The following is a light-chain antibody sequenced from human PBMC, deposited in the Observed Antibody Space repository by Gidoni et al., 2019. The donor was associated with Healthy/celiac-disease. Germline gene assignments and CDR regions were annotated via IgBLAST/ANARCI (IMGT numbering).Light chain of an antibody. CDR3: QQRSNWATT. Sequence: EIVLTQSPATLSLSPGERATLSCRASQRVSSYLAWYQQKPGQAPRLLIYDASNRATGIPARFSGSGSGTDFTLTISSLEPEDFAVYYCQQRSNWATTFGGGTKVEIK. J-gene: IGKJ4*01. CDR2: DAS. CDR1: QRVSSY. V-gene: IGKV3-11*01.